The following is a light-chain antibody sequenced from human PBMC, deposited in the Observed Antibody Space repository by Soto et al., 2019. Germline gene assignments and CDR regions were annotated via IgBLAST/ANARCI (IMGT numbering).Light chain of an antibody. CDR1: QSVRSSS. CDR3: QQYGSSPRT. J-gene: IGKJ4*01. V-gene: IGKV3-20*01. CDR2: GAI. Sequence: IVLTQSPGTLSLSPGERATLSCRASQSVRSSSLAWYQQKPGQAPRLLMYGAINRATGIADRFSGSGSGTDFTLTISRLEPEDVAVYYCQQYGSSPRTFGGGTKVEIK.